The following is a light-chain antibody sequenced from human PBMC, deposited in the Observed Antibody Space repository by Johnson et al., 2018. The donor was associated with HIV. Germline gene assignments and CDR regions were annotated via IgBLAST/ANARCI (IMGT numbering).Light chain of an antibody. J-gene: IGLJ1*01. CDR1: SSNIGNNY. V-gene: IGLV1-51*01. CDR3: GAWDSRLSVYV. CDR2: DND. Sequence: QSVLTQPPSVSAAPGQRVTISCSGSSSNIGNNYVSWYQHLPGTAPKLLIYDNDKRPSGIPDRFSGSRSGTSATLGITGLPTGDEADYYCGAWDSRLSVYVFETGTKATFL.